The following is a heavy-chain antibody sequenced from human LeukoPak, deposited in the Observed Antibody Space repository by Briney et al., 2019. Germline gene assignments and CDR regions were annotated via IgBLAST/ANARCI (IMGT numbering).Heavy chain of an antibody. V-gene: IGHV3-23*01. CDR1: GFTFSSLA. Sequence: GGSLRLSCTASGFTFSSLAMTWVRQAPGKGLEGVSTIRSNGDTTYNADSVKGRFTISRDNSKNTLYLELNSLRVEDTATFYCAKGQELDDGVFDSWGQGTMVTVSS. CDR3: AKGQELDDGVFDS. CDR2: IRSNGDTT. D-gene: IGHD1-1*01. J-gene: IGHJ4*02.